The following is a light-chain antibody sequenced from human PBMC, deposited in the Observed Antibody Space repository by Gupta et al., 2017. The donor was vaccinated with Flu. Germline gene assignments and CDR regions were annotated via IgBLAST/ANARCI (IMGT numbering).Light chain of an antibody. Sequence: ERATLSCRASQSVSSSYLAWYQQKPGQAPRLLIYGASSRATGIPDRFIGSGSGTDFTLTISRLEPEDFAVYYCQQYGSSLRTFGQGTKVEIK. CDR2: GAS. J-gene: IGKJ1*01. CDR3: QQYGSSLRT. CDR1: QSVSSSY. V-gene: IGKV3-20*01.